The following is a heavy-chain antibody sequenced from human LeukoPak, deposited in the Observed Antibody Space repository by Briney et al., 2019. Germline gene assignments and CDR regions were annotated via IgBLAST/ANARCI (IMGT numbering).Heavy chain of an antibody. CDR3: ARQDASDYYLNY. V-gene: IGHV4-38-2*01. Sequence: SETLSLTCAVSGYSISSGYYWGWIRQPPGKGLEWIGSIYYSGSTYYNPSLKSRVTISVDTSKNQFSLKLSSVTAADTAVYYCARQDASDYYLNYWGQGALVTVSS. J-gene: IGHJ4*02. CDR1: GYSISSGYY. D-gene: IGHD3-10*01. CDR2: IYYSGST.